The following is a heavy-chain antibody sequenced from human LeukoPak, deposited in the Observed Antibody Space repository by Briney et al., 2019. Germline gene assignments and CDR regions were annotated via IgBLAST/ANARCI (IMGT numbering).Heavy chain of an antibody. CDR1: GYTFTSYG. CDR2: ISAYNGNT. CDR3: ARDRGPVVTADGFDP. Sequence: ASVKVSFKASGYTFTSYGISWVRQAPGQGLEWMGWISAYNGNTNYAQKLQGRVTMTTDTSTSTVYMELRGLRSDDTAVYYCARDRGPVVTADGFDPWGQGTLVTVSS. D-gene: IGHD2-21*02. J-gene: IGHJ5*02. V-gene: IGHV1-18*01.